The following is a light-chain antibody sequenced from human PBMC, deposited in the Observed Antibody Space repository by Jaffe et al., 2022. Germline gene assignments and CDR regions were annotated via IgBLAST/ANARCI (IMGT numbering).Light chain of an antibody. Sequence: DIQMTQSPSTLSASVGDRVTITCRASQSIGSWLAWYQQKPGKAPKLLIYKASSLESGVPSRFSGSGSGTELTLTISSLQPDDFATYYCQQYNSYPLTFGGGTKVEIK. J-gene: IGKJ4*01. CDR2: KAS. CDR1: QSIGSW. CDR3: QQYNSYPLT. V-gene: IGKV1-5*03.